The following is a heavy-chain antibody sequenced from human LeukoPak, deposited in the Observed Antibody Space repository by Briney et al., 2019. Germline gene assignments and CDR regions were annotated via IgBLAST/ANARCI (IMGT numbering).Heavy chain of an antibody. J-gene: IGHJ4*02. CDR1: GFTFSSYS. Sequence: GGSLRLSWAASGFTFSSYSMHWVRQAPGKGLEWVSSISTTTYTYYADSVKGRFTISRDNAKNSLYLQMNSLRAEDTGVYYCARGNYFDYWGQGTLVTVSS. CDR3: ARGNYFDY. CDR2: ISTTTYT. V-gene: IGHV3-21*01. D-gene: IGHD3-10*01.